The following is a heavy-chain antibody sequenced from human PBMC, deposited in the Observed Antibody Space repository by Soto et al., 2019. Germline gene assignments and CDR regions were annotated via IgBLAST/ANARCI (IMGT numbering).Heavy chain of an antibody. J-gene: IGHJ6*02. V-gene: IGHV5-51*01. Sequence: GESLKISCKGSGYSFTSYWIGWVRQMPGKGLEWMGIIYPGDSDTRYSPSFQGQVTISADKSISTAYLQWSSLKASDTATYYCARHPTIFGRGDGMDVWGQGTTVTVSS. CDR3: ARHPTIFGRGDGMDV. CDR2: IYPGDSDT. D-gene: IGHD3-3*01. CDR1: GYSFTSYW.